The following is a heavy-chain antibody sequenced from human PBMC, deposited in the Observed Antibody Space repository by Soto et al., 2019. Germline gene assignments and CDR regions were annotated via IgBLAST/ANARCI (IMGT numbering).Heavy chain of an antibody. CDR3: ARELDGLAGGYYGSGNYYSAVCDY. V-gene: IGHV1-18*01. J-gene: IGHJ4*02. CDR1: GYTFTGYG. Sequence: ASVKVSCKASGYTFTGYGISWVRQAPGQGLEWMGWISTYNGNTNYAQKFQGRVTMTTDTSTSTAYMELRSLRSDDTAVYYCARELDGLAGGYYGSGNYYSAVCDYWGQGTLVTVSS. D-gene: IGHD3-10*01. CDR2: ISTYNGNT.